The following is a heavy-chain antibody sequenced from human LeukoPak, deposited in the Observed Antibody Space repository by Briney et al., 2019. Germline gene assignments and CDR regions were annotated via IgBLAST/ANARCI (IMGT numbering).Heavy chain of an antibody. CDR1: GYTFTSYD. D-gene: IGHD6-13*01. CDR3: AREVIAAAVHYYYMDV. CDR2: TNPNSGNT. Sequence: ASVKVSCKASGYTFTSYDINWVRQATGQGLEWMGWTNPNSGNTGYAQKFQGRVTMTRNTSISTAYMELSSLRSEDTAVYYCAREVIAAAVHYYYMDVWGKGTTVTVSS. J-gene: IGHJ6*03. V-gene: IGHV1-8*01.